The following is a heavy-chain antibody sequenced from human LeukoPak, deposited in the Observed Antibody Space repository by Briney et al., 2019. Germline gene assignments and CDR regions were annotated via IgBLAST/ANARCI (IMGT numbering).Heavy chain of an antibody. CDR1: GFTFSSYE. CDR3: AGAADCSGGSWYYCYMDV. J-gene: IGHJ6*03. CDR2: ISSSGSTI. D-gene: IGHD2-15*01. V-gene: IGHV3-48*03. Sequence: GGSLRLSCAASGFTFSSYEMNWVRQAPGKGLEWVSYISSSGSTIYYADSVKGRFTISRDNAKNSLYLQMNSLRAEDTAVYYWAGAADCSGGSWYYCYMDVWGKGTTVTVSS.